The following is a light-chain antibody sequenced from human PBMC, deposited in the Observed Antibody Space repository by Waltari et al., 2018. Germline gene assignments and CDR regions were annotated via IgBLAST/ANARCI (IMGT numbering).Light chain of an antibody. CDR2: YDD. V-gene: IGLV1-36*01. J-gene: IGLJ2*01. CDR3: AAWDDSLNGVI. Sequence: QFVLTQPPSVSEAPRQRVTITCSGSSANIGNHAVNWYQQVPGKPPKLLIYYDDLRPSGVSDRFSGSKSGPSASLTISGLQSEDEAEYYCAAWDDSLNGVIFGGGTKLTVL. CDR1: SANIGNHA.